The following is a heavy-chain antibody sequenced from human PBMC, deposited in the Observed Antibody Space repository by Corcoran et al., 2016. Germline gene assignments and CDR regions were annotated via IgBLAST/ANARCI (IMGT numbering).Heavy chain of an antibody. D-gene: IGHD3-16*01. J-gene: IGHJ4*02. V-gene: IGHV2-70*04. CDR2: IDWDDDK. Sequence: QVTLKESGPALVKPTQTLTLTCTFSGFSLRTSGMRVSWIRQPPGKALEWLARIDWDDDKFYSTSLKTRLTISKDTSKNRVVLTITNMDPVDTATYYCARIWAGQDYWGQGTLVTVSS. CDR1: GFSLRTSGMR. CDR3: ARIWAGQDY.